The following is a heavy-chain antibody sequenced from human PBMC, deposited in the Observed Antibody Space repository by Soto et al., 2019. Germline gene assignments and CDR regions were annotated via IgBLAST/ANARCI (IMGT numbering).Heavy chain of an antibody. Sequence: QVQLQESGPGLVKPSGTLSLTCAVSGGSISSSNWWSWVRQPPGKGLEWFGEIYHSGSTNYNQSLKRRDTLSVDKSNNQFSLKLSSVTAADTAVYYCARAAMGGSSWPFDYWGQGTLVTVSS. CDR1: GGSISSSNW. J-gene: IGHJ4*02. V-gene: IGHV4-4*02. D-gene: IGHD6-13*01. CDR2: IYHSGST. CDR3: ARAAMGGSSWPFDY.